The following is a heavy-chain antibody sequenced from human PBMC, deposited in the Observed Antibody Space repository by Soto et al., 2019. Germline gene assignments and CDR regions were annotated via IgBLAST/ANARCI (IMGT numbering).Heavy chain of an antibody. D-gene: IGHD6-13*01. Sequence: SVKVSCKASGGTFSSYAISWVRQAPGQGLEWMGGIIPIFGTANYAQKFQGRVTITADESTSTAYMELSSLRSEDTAVYYCATISKVYSSSWYGNWFDPWGQGTLVTVSS. V-gene: IGHV1-69*13. CDR3: ATISKVYSSSWYGNWFDP. CDR1: GGTFSSYA. J-gene: IGHJ5*02. CDR2: IIPIFGTA.